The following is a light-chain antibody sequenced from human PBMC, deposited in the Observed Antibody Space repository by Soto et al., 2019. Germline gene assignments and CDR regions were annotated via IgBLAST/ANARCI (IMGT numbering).Light chain of an antibody. CDR1: SSDVGGYNY. Sequence: LNKPASVSGVPGQAIAISRNGTSSDVGGYNYVSWYQQHPGKAPKLMIYGVSNRPSGVSNRSSGSKSGNTASLTISGLQAEDEADYYCSSYTSNSTYVFGTGTKVTVL. V-gene: IGLV2-14*01. CDR3: SSYTSNSTYV. CDR2: GVS. J-gene: IGLJ1*01.